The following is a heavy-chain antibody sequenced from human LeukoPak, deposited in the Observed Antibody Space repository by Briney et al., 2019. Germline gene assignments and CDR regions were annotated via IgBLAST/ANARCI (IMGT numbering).Heavy chain of an antibody. V-gene: IGHV3-48*01. Sequence: PGGSLRLSXAASGFTFSSYSMNWVRQAPGKGLEWFSYISSSSSTIYYADSVKGRFTISRDNAKNSLYLQMNSLRAEDTAVYYCASASGSYAASYDYWGQGTLVTVSS. CDR2: ISSSSSTI. CDR3: ASASGSYAASYDY. J-gene: IGHJ4*02. D-gene: IGHD1-26*01. CDR1: GFTFSSYS.